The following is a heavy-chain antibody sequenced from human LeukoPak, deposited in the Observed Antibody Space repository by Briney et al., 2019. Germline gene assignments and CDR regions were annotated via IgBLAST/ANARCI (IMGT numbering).Heavy chain of an antibody. Sequence: GGSLRLSCAASGFTFSSYEMNWVRQAPGKGLEWVSYISGNGDTIYYADSVKGRFTIARDNAEKSLYLQMNSLGVEDTALYYCSSAYGGLLDYWGQGTLVTVSS. CDR1: GFTFSSYE. V-gene: IGHV3-48*03. J-gene: IGHJ4*02. D-gene: IGHD3-16*01. CDR2: ISGNGDTI. CDR3: SSAYGGLLDY.